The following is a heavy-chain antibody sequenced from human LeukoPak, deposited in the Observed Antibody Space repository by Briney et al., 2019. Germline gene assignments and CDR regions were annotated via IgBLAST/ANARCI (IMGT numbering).Heavy chain of an antibody. Sequence: ASVKVSCKASGYNSTNYAIHWVRQAPGQKLEWIGWINAGNGNTKYSQKVQGRVTITRDTSASTAYMELSSLRSEDTAVYYCAVIPSVVRALTGESWGQGTQVTVSS. J-gene: IGHJ5*02. CDR3: AVIPSVVRALTGES. CDR1: GYNSTNYA. V-gene: IGHV1-3*01. D-gene: IGHD3-10*01. CDR2: INAGNGNT.